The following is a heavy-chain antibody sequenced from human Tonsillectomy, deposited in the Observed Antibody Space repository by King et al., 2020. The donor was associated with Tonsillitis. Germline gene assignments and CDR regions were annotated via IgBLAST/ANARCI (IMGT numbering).Heavy chain of an antibody. V-gene: IGHV3-23*04. D-gene: IGHD3-3*01. J-gene: IGHJ6*02. CDR2: ISGSGSST. CDR1: GFTFSSYA. Sequence: VQLVESGGGLVQPGGSLRLSCAASGFTFSSYAMSWVRQAPGKGLEWVSAISGSGSSTYYAEFVKGRFTISRDNSNNTLYLQMNSLRAEDTAVYYCAKDRFPYYYGMDVWGQGTTVTVSS. CDR3: AKDRFPYYYGMDV.